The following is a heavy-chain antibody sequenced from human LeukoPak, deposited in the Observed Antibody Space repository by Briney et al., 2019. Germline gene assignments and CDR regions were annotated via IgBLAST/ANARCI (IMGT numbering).Heavy chain of an antibody. CDR1: GITFSSYA. CDR3: AKRIGDY. J-gene: IGHJ4*02. CDR2: ISDSGGST. D-gene: IGHD2-15*01. V-gene: IGHV3-23*01. Sequence: GGSLRLSCVASGITFSSYAMSWVRQAPRKGLEWVSTISDSGGSTYYADSVKGRFTISRNNSGSTLYLQMNSLRVEDTAVYYCAKRIGDYWGQGTLVTVSS.